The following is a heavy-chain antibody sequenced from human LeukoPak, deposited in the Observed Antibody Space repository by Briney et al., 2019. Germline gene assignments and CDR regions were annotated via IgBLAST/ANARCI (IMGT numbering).Heavy chain of an antibody. D-gene: IGHD6-6*01. CDR2: INPNSGGT. CDR1: GYTVTGYY. V-gene: IGHV1-2*02. J-gene: IGHJ6*03. CDR3: ARGPPSIAARVDGTSPYYYYYCMDV. Sequence: ASVKVSCKTSGYTVTGYYIHWVRQAPGQGLEWMGWINPNSGGTNYAQKFQGRVTMTRDTSISTAYMELRSLRSDGTAVYYCARGPPSIAARVDGTSPYYYYYCMDVWGKGTTVTVSS.